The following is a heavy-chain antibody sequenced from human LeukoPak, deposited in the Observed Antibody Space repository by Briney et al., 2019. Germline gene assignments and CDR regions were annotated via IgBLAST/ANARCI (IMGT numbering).Heavy chain of an antibody. CDR3: ARFPYGVVVIFTDAFDI. D-gene: IGHD3-22*01. J-gene: IGHJ3*02. CDR1: GFTFSSYW. V-gene: IGHV3-74*01. Sequence: GGSLRLSCAASGFTFSSYWMHWVRQAPGKGLVWVSRINTDGSSTSYADSVKGRFTISRDNAKNSLYLQMNSLRAEDTAVYYCARFPYGVVVIFTDAFDIWGLGTMVTVSS. CDR2: INTDGSST.